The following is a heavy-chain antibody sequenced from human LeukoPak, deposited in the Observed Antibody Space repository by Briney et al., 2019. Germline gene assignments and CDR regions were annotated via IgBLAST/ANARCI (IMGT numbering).Heavy chain of an antibody. D-gene: IGHD1/OR15-1a*01. J-gene: IGHJ4*02. CDR3: AKDLGVGWNNEIDY. CDR2: IRYDGSNK. CDR1: GFTFSSYG. Sequence: GGSLRLSCAASGFTFSSYGMHWVRQAPGKGLEWVAFIRYDGSNKYYADSVKGRFTISRDNSKNTLYLQMNSLRAEDTAVYYCAKDLGVGWNNEIDYWGQGTLVTVSS. V-gene: IGHV3-30*02.